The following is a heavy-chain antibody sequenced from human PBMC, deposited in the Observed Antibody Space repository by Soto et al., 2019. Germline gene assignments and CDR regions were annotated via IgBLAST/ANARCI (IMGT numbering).Heavy chain of an antibody. J-gene: IGHJ2*01. CDR1: GFTFSSYG. V-gene: IGHV3-30*18. CDR3: AKGPHVSDL. Sequence: QVQLVESGGGVVQPGRSLRLSCAASGFTFSSYGMHWVRQAPGKGLEWVAVISYDGSNKYYADSVKGRFTISRDNSKNTLYLQMNSLRAEDTAVYYCAKGPHVSDLWGRGTLVTVSS. CDR2: ISYDGSNK.